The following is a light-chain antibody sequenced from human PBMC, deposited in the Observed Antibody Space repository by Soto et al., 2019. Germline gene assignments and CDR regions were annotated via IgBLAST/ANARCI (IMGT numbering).Light chain of an antibody. CDR3: CSYAGTSTYV. CDR1: STDVGSYNL. CDR2: EGT. V-gene: IGLV2-23*01. J-gene: IGLJ1*01. Sequence: LTQPRSVSGSPGQSITISCTGTSTDVGSYNLVSWYQQYPGKAPKLMIYEGTKRPSGISNRFSGSKSGNTASLTISRLQAEDEADYFCCSYAGTSTYVFGTGTKVTVL.